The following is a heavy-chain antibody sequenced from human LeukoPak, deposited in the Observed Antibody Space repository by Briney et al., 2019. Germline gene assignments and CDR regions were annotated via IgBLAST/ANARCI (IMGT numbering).Heavy chain of an antibody. J-gene: IGHJ3*02. Sequence: GGSLRLSCAASGFTFSRYWMTWVRQAPGKGLEGVANIKQDGREKYYVDSVKGRFTISRDNSKNTLYLQMNSLRAEDTAVYYCARARSSYGYGDAFDIWGQGTMVTVSS. CDR1: GFTFSRYW. CDR2: IKQDGREK. D-gene: IGHD5-18*01. V-gene: IGHV3-7*01. CDR3: ARARSSYGYGDAFDI.